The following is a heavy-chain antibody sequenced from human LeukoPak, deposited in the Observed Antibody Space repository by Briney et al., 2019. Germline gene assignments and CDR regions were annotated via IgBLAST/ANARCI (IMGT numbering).Heavy chain of an antibody. J-gene: IGHJ4*02. D-gene: IGHD6-19*01. CDR3: AKMVHTEQWLVPFDY. Sequence: GGSLRLSCAASGFTFSSYEMNWVRQAPEKGLEWIAYISSSGGYMYADSVKGRFTISRDNAKNSLYLQMNSLRAEDTAVYYCAKMVHTEQWLVPFDYWGQGTLVTVSS. V-gene: IGHV3-48*03. CDR2: ISSSGGYM. CDR1: GFTFSSYE.